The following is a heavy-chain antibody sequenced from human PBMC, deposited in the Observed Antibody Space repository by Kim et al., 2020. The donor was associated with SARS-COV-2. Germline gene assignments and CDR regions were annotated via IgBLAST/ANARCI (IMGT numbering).Heavy chain of an antibody. CDR1: GDSLSSDY. CDR2: IYTSGRT. Sequence: SETLSLTCTVSGDSLSSDYWSWNRQPAGKGLEWIGRIYTSGRTNYNPSLQSRVTMSVDMSKNQLSLKLSSVTAADTAVYYCASVLGHWGQGYQDTVSS. J-gene: IGHJ4*02. CDR3: ASVLGH. V-gene: IGHV4-4*07.